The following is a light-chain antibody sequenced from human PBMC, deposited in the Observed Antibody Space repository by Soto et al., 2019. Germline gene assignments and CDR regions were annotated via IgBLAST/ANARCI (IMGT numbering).Light chain of an antibody. CDR1: SSDVGGYNY. J-gene: IGLJ2*01. Sequence: QLVLTQPPSASGSPGQSVTISCTGTSSDVGGYNYVSWYQQHPGKAPKLIIYEVSKRPSGVPDHFSGSKSGNTASLTVSGLQADDEADYYCSSYGGSNHVVFGGGTKLTVL. CDR2: EVS. V-gene: IGLV2-8*01. CDR3: SSYGGSNHVV.